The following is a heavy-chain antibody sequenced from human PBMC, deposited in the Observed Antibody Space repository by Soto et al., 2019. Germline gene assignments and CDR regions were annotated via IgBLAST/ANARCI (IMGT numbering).Heavy chain of an antibody. V-gene: IGHV3-21*01. D-gene: IGHD6-6*01. J-gene: IGHJ6*02. Sequence: GGALRLSYAASVFTFSDDSVNWVRQAPGKGLEWVSSIASSSTFIYYADSVKGRFTISRDNAKNSLYLQMNSLRAEDTAVYYCARMSIVGRRDYYYGLDVWGQGTTVTVSS. CDR3: ARMSIVGRRDYYYGLDV. CDR2: IASSSTFI. CDR1: VFTFSDDS.